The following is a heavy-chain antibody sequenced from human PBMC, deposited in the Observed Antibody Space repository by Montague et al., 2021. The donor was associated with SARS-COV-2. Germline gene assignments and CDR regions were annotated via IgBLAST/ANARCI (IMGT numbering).Heavy chain of an antibody. Sequence: SETLSLTCVVSDVSLSTSTWWSWVRQSPGKGLEWVGEIYLSGFTQYNPSVKSRVSISLDDSRSQFSLRLPSVTAADTAVYFCARGGLGNRGFDYWGQGTLVTVSS. J-gene: IGHJ4*02. CDR1: DVSLSTSTW. CDR2: IYLSGFT. D-gene: IGHD3/OR15-3a*01. V-gene: IGHV4-4*02. CDR3: ARGGLGNRGFDY.